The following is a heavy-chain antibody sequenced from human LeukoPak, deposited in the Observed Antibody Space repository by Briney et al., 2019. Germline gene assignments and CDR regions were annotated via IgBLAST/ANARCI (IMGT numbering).Heavy chain of an antibody. CDR2: IKEEGSGK. CDR1: GFTFSSYW. V-gene: IGHV3-7*02. D-gene: IGHD3-22*01. CDR3: ARIYYDSSGYRLFDY. Sequence: GGSLRLSCAASGFTFSSYWMSWVRQAPGKGLEWVANIKEEGSGKYYVDSVKGRFTISRDDAKNSLYLQMNSLRAEDTAVYYCARIYYDSSGYRLFDYWGQGTLVTVSS. J-gene: IGHJ4*02.